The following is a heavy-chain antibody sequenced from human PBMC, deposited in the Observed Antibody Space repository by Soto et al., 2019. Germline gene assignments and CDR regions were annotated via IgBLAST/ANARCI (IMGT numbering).Heavy chain of an antibody. CDR3: ASSSLYSMDV. Sequence: PSETLSLTCSVFGGSISSGYYYLSWIRQPPGKGLEWIGNLYYGENTYYNPSLKSRLIISIATSKNQFSLKLGSVTAADTAVYYCASSSLYSMDVWGQGTTVTVSS. CDR2: LYYGENT. V-gene: IGHV4-30-4*01. CDR1: GGSISSGYYY. J-gene: IGHJ6*02.